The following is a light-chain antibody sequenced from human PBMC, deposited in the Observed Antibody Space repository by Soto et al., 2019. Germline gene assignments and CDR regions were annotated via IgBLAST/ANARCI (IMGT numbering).Light chain of an antibody. CDR1: SCNIGGYNN. J-gene: IGLJ3*02. CDR3: SPTQAEALYGV. V-gene: IGLV2-14*01. CDR2: EVS. Sequence: QSALTQPPSASGSPGQSVTISCSGTSCNIGGYNNVSWYQQHPGKAPKLMIYEVSNRPSGVSNRFCGAKSGNTASLTISGLQAEDDDADYCSPTQAEALYGVFGGGTQLTVL.